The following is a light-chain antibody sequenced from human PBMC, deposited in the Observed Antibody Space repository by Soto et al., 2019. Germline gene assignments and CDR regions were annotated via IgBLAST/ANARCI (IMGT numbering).Light chain of an antibody. J-gene: IGKJ2*01. CDR1: QRITNNF. CDR2: GAS. V-gene: IGKV3-20*01. CDR3: QQYGRSPFT. Sequence: EMVLTQSPGALSLSPGERATLSCRASQRITNNFLAWFQQKPGLAPRLLIHGASTRASGVPGRFSGGGSGTDFVLTISRLEPEDFAVYYCQQYGRSPFTFGQGTKLQIK.